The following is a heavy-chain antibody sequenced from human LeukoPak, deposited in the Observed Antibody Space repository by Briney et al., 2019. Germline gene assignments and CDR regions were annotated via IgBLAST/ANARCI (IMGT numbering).Heavy chain of an antibody. Sequence: PSETLSLTCAVYGGSFSGYYWSWIRQPPGKGLEWIGEINHSGSTNYNPSLKSRVTISVDTSKNQFSLKLSSVTAADTAVYYCARAVTTGAYYYGMDVWGQGTTATVSS. CDR2: INHSGST. D-gene: IGHD4-11*01. CDR1: GGSFSGYY. J-gene: IGHJ6*02. CDR3: ARAVTTGAYYYGMDV. V-gene: IGHV4-34*01.